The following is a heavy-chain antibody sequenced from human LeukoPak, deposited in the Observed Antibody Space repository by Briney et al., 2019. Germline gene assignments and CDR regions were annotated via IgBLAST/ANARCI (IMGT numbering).Heavy chain of an antibody. D-gene: IGHD3-3*01. CDR1: GYTFTSYD. CDR3: ARGPAYYDFWSGYYYYYYMDV. Sequence: SVRVSCKASGYTFTSYDINWVRQATGQGLEWMGWMNPNSGNTGYAQKFQGRVTITRNTSISTAYMELSSLRSEHTAVYSCARGPAYYDFWSGYYYYYYMDVWGKGTTVTVSS. J-gene: IGHJ6*03. V-gene: IGHV1-8*03. CDR2: MNPNSGNT.